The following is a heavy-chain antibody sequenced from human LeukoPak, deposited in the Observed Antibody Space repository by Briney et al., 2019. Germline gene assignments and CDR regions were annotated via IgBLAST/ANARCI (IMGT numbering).Heavy chain of an antibody. Sequence: SVKVSCKASGGTFSSYAISWVRQAPGQGLEWMGGIIPIFGTANYAQKFQGRVTITADESTSTAYMELSSLRSDDTAVYYCARDTAMAYYEESYFDPWGQGTLVTVSS. J-gene: IGHJ5*02. D-gene: IGHD5-18*01. CDR2: IIPIFGTA. CDR3: ARDTAMAYYEESYFDP. CDR1: GGTFSSYA. V-gene: IGHV1-69*13.